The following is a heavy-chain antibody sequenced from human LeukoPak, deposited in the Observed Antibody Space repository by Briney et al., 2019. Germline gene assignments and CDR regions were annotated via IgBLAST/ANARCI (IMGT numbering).Heavy chain of an antibody. V-gene: IGHV3-23*01. CDR2: ISGSGGST. Sequence: PGGSLRLSCAASGFTFSSYAMSWVRQAPGKGLEWVSVISGSGGSTSYADSVKGRFTISRDNSKNTLYLQMNGLRVEDTAVYYCAKDRALVRSAYFDYWGQGTLVIVSS. D-gene: IGHD2-21*01. CDR1: GFTFSSYA. CDR3: AKDRALVRSAYFDY. J-gene: IGHJ4*02.